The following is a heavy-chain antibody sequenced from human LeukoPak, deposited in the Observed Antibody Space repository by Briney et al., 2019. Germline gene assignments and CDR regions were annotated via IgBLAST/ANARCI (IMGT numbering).Heavy chain of an antibody. D-gene: IGHD3-3*01. V-gene: IGHV5-51*01. CDR1: GYSFTSYW. CDR3: ARQRPYDFWSGSYYFDY. Sequence: GESLKISCKGSGYSFTSYWIGWVRQMPGKGLEWMGIIYPGDSDTRYSPSFQGQVTISADKSISTAYLQWSSLEASDTAMYYCARQRPYDFWSGSYYFDYWGQGTLVTVSS. J-gene: IGHJ4*02. CDR2: IYPGDSDT.